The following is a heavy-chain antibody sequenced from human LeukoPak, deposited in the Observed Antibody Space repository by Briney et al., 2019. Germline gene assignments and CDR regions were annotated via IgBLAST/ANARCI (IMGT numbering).Heavy chain of an antibody. Sequence: ASVKVSCKAPGYTFTGYYMHWVRQAPGQGLEWMGRINPNSGGTNYAQKLQGRVTMTTDTSTSTAYMELRSLRSDDTAVYYCARYFGDDIVVGAASVNWFDPWNQVTLVNV. CDR1: GYTFTGYY. V-gene: IGHV1-2*06. CDR2: INPNSGGT. D-gene: IGHD2-2*01. J-gene: IGHJ5*02. CDR3: ARYFGDDIVVGAASVNWFDP.